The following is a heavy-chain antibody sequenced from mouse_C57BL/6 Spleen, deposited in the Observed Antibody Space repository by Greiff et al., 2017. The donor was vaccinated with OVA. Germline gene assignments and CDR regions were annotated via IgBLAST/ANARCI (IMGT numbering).Heavy chain of an antibody. CDR3: ARVLYSYYAMDY. V-gene: IGHV1-53*01. CDR1: GYTFTSYW. D-gene: IGHD2-12*01. CDR2: INPSNGGT. J-gene: IGHJ4*01. Sequence: QVQLQQPGTELVKPGASVKLSCKASGYTFTSYWMHWVKQRPGQGLEWIGNINPSNGGTNYNEKFKSKATLTVDKSSSTAYMQLSSLTSEDSAVYYGARVLYSYYAMDYWGQGTSVTVSS.